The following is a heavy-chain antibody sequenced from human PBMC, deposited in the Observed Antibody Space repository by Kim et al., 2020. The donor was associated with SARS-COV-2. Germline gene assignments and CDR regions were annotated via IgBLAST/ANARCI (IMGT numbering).Heavy chain of an antibody. CDR1: GFTFSNYN. CDR2: IHSGGSPI. D-gene: IGHD3-10*01. Sequence: GGSLRLSCAASGFTFSNYNMNWVRQAPGKGLEWLSYIHSGGSPIYYADSVKGRFTISRDNAKNSLYLQMNSLRAEDTAVYYCARMVGRGFDYWGQGTLVT. J-gene: IGHJ4*02. CDR3: ARMVGRGFDY. V-gene: IGHV3-48*04.